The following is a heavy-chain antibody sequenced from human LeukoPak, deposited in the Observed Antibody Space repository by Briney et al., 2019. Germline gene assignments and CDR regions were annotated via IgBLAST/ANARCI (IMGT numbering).Heavy chain of an antibody. CDR3: ARTYYDFWSGYLEAFWFDP. CDR1: GGSISSGGYS. CDR2: IYHSGST. D-gene: IGHD3-3*01. V-gene: IGHV4-30-2*01. J-gene: IGHJ5*02. Sequence: SETLSLTCAVSGGSISSGGYSWSWIRQPPGKGLEWIGYIYHSGSTYYNPSLKSRVTISVDRSKSQFSLKLSSVTAADTAVYYCARTYYDFWSGYLEAFWFDPWGQGTLVTVSS.